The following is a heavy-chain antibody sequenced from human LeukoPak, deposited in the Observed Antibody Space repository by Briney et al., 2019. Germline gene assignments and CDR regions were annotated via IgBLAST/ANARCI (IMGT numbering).Heavy chain of an antibody. CDR2: IKRDGSQK. J-gene: IGHJ6*02. D-gene: IGHD3-16*01. CDR3: ARGGGLDV. V-gene: IGHV3-7*03. Sequence: PGGSLRLSCAAPGFSFSSNWMGWVRQAPGKGLEWVAHIKRDGSQKYYLDSVKGRFTISRDNAKNSLYLQMNSLRVEDTAVYFCARGGGLDVWGQGATVTVSS. CDR1: GFSFSSNW.